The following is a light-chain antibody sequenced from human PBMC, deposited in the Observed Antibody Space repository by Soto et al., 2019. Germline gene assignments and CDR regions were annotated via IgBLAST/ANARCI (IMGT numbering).Light chain of an antibody. CDR3: CSYLGSSTWV. Sequence: QSALTQPASVSGSPGQSITISCTGTSSDVGSYNLVSWYQQHPGKAPKLMIYEGSKRPSGVSNRFSGSKSGNTASLTISGLQDEDEADYYCCSYLGSSTWVFGGGTKLTVL. CDR1: SSDVGSYNL. V-gene: IGLV2-23*01. J-gene: IGLJ3*02. CDR2: EGS.